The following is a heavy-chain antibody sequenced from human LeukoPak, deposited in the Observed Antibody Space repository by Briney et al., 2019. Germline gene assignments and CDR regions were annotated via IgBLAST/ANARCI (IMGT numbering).Heavy chain of an antibody. CDR3: ASTTVMALYYYGMDV. CDR1: GGSFSGYY. D-gene: IGHD4-11*01. J-gene: IGHJ6*02. CDR2: INHSGST. V-gene: IGHV4-34*01. Sequence: PSETLPLTCAVYGGSFSGYYWSWIRQPPGKGLEWIGEINHSGSTNYNPSLKSRVTISVDTSKNQFSLKLSSVTAADTAVYYCASTTVMALYYYGMDVWGQGTTVTVSS.